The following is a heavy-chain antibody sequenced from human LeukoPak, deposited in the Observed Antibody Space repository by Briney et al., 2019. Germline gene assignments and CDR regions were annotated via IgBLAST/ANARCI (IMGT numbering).Heavy chain of an antibody. Sequence: VASVKVSCKASGGTFSSYAISWVRQAPGQGLEWMGGIIPIFGTANYAQKFQGRVTITADESTSTAYMELSSLRAEDTAVYYCAKCYHWGGYFDYWGQGTLVTVSS. V-gene: IGHV1-69*13. D-gene: IGHD3-16*01. CDR2: IIPIFGTA. CDR3: AKCYHWGGYFDY. CDR1: GGTFSSYA. J-gene: IGHJ4*02.